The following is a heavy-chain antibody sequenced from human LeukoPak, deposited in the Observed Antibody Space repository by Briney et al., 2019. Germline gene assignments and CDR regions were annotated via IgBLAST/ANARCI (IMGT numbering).Heavy chain of an antibody. CDR3: ARDLTPLSCTSNSCPYGGYFDS. CDR1: GYTFTSYA. V-gene: IGHV1-18*01. D-gene: IGHD2-2*01. J-gene: IGHJ4*02. Sequence: GASVKVSCETSGYTFTSYAFSWVRQAPGQGLEWVGWVSTRNGNTVSAQKFRGRLAMTTDTSTNTVYVELRDLGSDDTAVYYCARDLTPLSCTSNSCPYGGYFDSWGQGTLVTVSS. CDR2: VSTRNGNT.